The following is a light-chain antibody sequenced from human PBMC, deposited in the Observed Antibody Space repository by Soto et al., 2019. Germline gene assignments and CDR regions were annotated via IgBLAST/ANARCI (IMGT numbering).Light chain of an antibody. Sequence: EMVMTQSPATLSVSPGERVTLSCRASQPVGRNFAWYRQRPGQSPTLLIYGASTRATDIPPRFSGSGSGTNCTLTISSLQSEDFAVYYCQQYITWPYTFAQGTKMEI. CDR2: GAS. J-gene: IGKJ2*01. CDR1: QPVGRN. V-gene: IGKV3-15*01. CDR3: QQYITWPYT.